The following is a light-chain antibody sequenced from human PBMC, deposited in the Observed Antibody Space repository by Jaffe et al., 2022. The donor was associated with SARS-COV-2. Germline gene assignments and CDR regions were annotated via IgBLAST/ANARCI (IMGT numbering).Light chain of an antibody. J-gene: IGLJ2*01. CDR3: QVWDGSSDHVV. Sequence: SYALTQPPSVSVPPGKTATITCGGHKIGAKSVHWYQQQPGQAPVVVIQNDSDRPSGIPERFSGSNSGNMASLTISSVEAGDEADYYCQVWDGSSDHVVFGGGTKLTVL. CDR1: KIGAKS. V-gene: IGLV3-21*04. CDR2: NDS.